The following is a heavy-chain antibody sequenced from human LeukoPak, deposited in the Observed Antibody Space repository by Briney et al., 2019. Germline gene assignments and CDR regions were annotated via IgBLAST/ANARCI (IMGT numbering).Heavy chain of an antibody. Sequence: GASVKVSCKASGGTFSSYAISWVRQAPGQGLEWMGGIIPIFGTANYAQKFQGRVTITADESTSTAYMELSTLRSEDTAVYYCARVPYYYDNNWFDPWGQGTLVTVSS. CDR1: GGTFSSYA. D-gene: IGHD3-22*01. V-gene: IGHV1-69*13. CDR2: IIPIFGTA. CDR3: ARVPYYYDNNWFDP. J-gene: IGHJ5*02.